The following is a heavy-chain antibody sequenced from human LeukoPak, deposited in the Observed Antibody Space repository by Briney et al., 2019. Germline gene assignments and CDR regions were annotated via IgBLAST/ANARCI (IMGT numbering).Heavy chain of an antibody. D-gene: IGHD2-2*01. CDR1: GFAFSNFN. J-gene: IGHJ4*02. Sequence: GGSLRLSCAASGFAFSNFNMNWVRQAPGKGLEWVSAISGNSDGADYADSVRGRFTISRDNSKNTLYLQMNSLRAEDTAVYYCAKAQYQPLLYDQAYWGQGTLVTVSS. V-gene: IGHV3-23*01. CDR3: AKAQYQPLLYDQAY. CDR2: ISGNSDGA.